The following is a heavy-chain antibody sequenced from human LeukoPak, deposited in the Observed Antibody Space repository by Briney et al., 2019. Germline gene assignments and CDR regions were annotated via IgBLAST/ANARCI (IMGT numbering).Heavy chain of an antibody. D-gene: IGHD6-19*01. Sequence: SETLSLTCAVYGGSFSGYYWSWMRQPPGKGLEWIGEINHGGSTNYNPSLKSRVTISVDTSKNQFSLKLSSVTAADTAVYYCARGYIAVAGTSPPDYWGQGTLVTVSS. CDR3: ARGYIAVAGTSPPDY. V-gene: IGHV4-34*01. J-gene: IGHJ4*02. CDR1: GGSFSGYY. CDR2: INHGGST.